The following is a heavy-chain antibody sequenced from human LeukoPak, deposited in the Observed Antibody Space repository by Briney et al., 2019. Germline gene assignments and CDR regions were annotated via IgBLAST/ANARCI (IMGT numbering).Heavy chain of an antibody. CDR1: GFTFSSSW. J-gene: IGHJ4*02. Sequence: PGASLRLSCAASGFTFSSSWMSWVRQAPGKGLEWVANIKQDVSEKYYVDSVKGRFTISRDNAKNSLYLQMNSLRAEDTAVYYCARDRDGYKPGVFDYWGQGTLVTVSS. CDR3: ARDRDGYKPGVFDY. D-gene: IGHD5-24*01. V-gene: IGHV3-7*01. CDR2: IKQDVSEK.